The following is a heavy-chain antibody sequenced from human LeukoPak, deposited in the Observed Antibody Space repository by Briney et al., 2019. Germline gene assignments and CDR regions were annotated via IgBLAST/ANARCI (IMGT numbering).Heavy chain of an antibody. CDR2: IYPGDSDT. J-gene: IGHJ5*02. Sequence: GESLKISCKGSGYSFTTYWIAWVRQMPGKGLEWMGIIYPGDSDTRYSPSFQGQVTISADKSISTAYLQWSSLKASDTAMYYCARLGQYSSSWYEYDWFDPWGQGTLVTVSS. V-gene: IGHV5-51*01. CDR1: GYSFTTYW. CDR3: ARLGQYSSSWYEYDWFDP. D-gene: IGHD6-13*01.